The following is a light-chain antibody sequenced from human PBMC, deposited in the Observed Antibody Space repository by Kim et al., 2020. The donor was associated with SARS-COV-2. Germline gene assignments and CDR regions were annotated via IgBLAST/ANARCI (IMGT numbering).Light chain of an antibody. Sequence: SSELTQDPAVSVALVQTVRITCQGDSLRRYYASWYQQKPGQAPVLVIYGKNNRPSGIPDRFSGSSSGNTASLTITGAQAEEEADYYCKSRDSSGKVVFGGGTKVTVL. CDR3: KSRDSSGKVV. J-gene: IGLJ2*01. CDR1: SLRRYY. CDR2: GKN. V-gene: IGLV3-19*01.